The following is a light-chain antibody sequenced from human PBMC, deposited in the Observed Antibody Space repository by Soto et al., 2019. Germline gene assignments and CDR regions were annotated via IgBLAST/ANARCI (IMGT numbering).Light chain of an antibody. CDR1: SSDVGGYNS. V-gene: IGLV2-14*01. CDR3: CSYTSTSTLV. Sequence: QSALTQPASVSGSPGQSITISCSGTSSDVGGYNSVSWYQQHPGKVPKLMIYDVSNRPSGVSNRFSGSKSGNTASLTISGLQAENEADYYCCSYTSTSTLVFGGGTKLTVL. CDR2: DVS. J-gene: IGLJ2*01.